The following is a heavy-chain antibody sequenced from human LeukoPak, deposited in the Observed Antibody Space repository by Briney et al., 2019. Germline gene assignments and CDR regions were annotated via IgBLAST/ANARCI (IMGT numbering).Heavy chain of an antibody. CDR2: IGDSGGWT. D-gene: IGHD4-17*01. CDR1: GFIFSSYA. V-gene: IGHV3-23*01. CDR3: AKELTTVTDNWFDP. J-gene: IGHJ5*02. Sequence: GGSLRLSCGASGFIFSSYAMYWVRQAPGKGLEWVSVIGDSGGWTHYADSVKGRFTISRDNSKNTLYLQMKSLRAEDTAVYYCAKELTTVTDNWFDPWGQGTLVTVSS.